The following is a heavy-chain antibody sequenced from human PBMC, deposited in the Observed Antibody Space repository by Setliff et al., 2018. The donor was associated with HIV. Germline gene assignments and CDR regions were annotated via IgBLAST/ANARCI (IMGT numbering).Heavy chain of an antibody. CDR3: ARSARFFYASGSRRYFDL. V-gene: IGHV4-4*08. J-gene: IGHJ2*01. Sequence: PSETLSLTCSVSGDSISSYYWSWIRQPPGKGLEWIGYIYTSESSNYNPSLKSRVTFSVDTSKNQFSLRLSSVTAADTAVYYCARSARFFYASGSRRYFDLWGRGTLVTVSS. CDR2: IYTSESS. CDR1: GDSISSYY. D-gene: IGHD3-10*01.